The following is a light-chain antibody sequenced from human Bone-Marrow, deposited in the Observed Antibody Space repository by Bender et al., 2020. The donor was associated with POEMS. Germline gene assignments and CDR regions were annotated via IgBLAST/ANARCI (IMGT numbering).Light chain of an antibody. Sequence: QSALTQPASVSGSPGQSITISCTGTGSDFGNLDLVSWYQQNPGKAPRLMIYEGSKRPSGVSNRFSGSKSGNTASLTISGLQAEDEAEYYCCTFTGATFVFASGTEVTVL. CDR1: GSDFGNLDL. CDR3: CTFTGATFV. J-gene: IGLJ1*01. V-gene: IGLV2-23*01. CDR2: EGS.